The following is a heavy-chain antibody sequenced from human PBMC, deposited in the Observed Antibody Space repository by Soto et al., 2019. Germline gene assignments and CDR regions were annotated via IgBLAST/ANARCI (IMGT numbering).Heavy chain of an antibody. J-gene: IGHJ5*02. Sequence: QVQLVESGGGLVKPGGSLRLSCAASGFTFSDYYMSWIRQAPGKGLEWVSYISSSSSYTNYADSVKGRFTISRDNAKNSLYLQMNSLRAEDTAVYYCARLWFGELNWFDPLGQGTLVTVSS. V-gene: IGHV3-11*05. D-gene: IGHD3-10*01. CDR3: ARLWFGELNWFDP. CDR1: GFTFSDYY. CDR2: ISSSSSYT.